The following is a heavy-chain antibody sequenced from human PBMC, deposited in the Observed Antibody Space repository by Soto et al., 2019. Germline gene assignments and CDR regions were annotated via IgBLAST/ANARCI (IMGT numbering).Heavy chain of an antibody. V-gene: IGHV1-3*05. D-gene: IGHD1-26*01. CDR3: ARLRGYYLPDY. CDR1: GYTFTNYA. J-gene: IGHJ4*02. CDR2: INAGNGNT. Sequence: QVQLVQSGAEEKKPGASVKVSCKASGYTFTNYATHWVRHAPGQRLEWMGWINAGNGNTKYSQKFQGRVTITRDTSASTAYRELSSMRSEDTAVYYCARLRGYYLPDYWGQRTLVTVSS.